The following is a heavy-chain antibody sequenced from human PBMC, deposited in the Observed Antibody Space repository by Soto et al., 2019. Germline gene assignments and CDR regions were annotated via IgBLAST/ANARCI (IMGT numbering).Heavy chain of an antibody. CDR1: GASFSYGGFS. CDR2: ISHLENT. CDR3: ARCGGYDSFDY. V-gene: IGHV4-30-2*06. J-gene: IGHJ4*02. Sequence: SESLSLTCTASGASFSYGGFSWSWIRQSPGKGLEWIGYISHLENTYHHPSFKSRLNMSIDRTMNQFSLKLSSVTAEDMAVDYCARCGGYDSFDYWGQGVLVTVSS. D-gene: IGHD5-12*01.